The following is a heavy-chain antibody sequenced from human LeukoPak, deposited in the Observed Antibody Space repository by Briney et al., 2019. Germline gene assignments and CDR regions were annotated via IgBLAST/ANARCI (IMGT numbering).Heavy chain of an antibody. V-gene: IGHV3-23*01. D-gene: IGHD3-10*01. CDR2: ISGSAVDT. CDR1: GFTFSSYA. Sequence: GSLRLSYAASGFTFSSYAMSWVRQAPGKGLEWVSAISGSAVDTWYADSVKGRFTISRDNSKDTLYLQMNSLRAEDTAVYYCAKDSMVRGVIIPIWGQGTLVTVSS. CDR3: AKDSMVRGVIIPI. J-gene: IGHJ4*02.